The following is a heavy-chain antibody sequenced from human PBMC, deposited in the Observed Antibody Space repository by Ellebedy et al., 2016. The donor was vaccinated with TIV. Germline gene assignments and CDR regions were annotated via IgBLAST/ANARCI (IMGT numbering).Heavy chain of an antibody. CDR1: GGSISSYY. CDR3: ASFLAQDV. Sequence: SETLSLXXTVSGGSISSYYWSWIRQPPGKGLEWIGEINHSGSTNYNPSLKSRVTISVDTSKNQFSLKLSSVTAADTAVYYCASFLAQDVWGQGTTVTVSS. CDR2: INHSGST. V-gene: IGHV4-34*01. D-gene: IGHD2/OR15-2a*01. J-gene: IGHJ6*02.